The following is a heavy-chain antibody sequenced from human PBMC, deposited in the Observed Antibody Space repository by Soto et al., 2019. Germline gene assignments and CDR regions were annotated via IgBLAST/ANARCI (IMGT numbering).Heavy chain of an antibody. Sequence: EVLLVESGGGLVQPGGSLRLSCAASGFTFSIYRMHWVRQAPGKGLVWVSRADPGATRTDYADSVEGRFTVSRDDAENTLHLQMDSLTAEDTGVYYCGRGGQGLADYWGQGTLVTVSA. D-gene: IGHD3-10*01. CDR3: GRGGQGLADY. CDR2: ADPGATRT. CDR1: GFTFSIYR. V-gene: IGHV3-74*01. J-gene: IGHJ4*02.